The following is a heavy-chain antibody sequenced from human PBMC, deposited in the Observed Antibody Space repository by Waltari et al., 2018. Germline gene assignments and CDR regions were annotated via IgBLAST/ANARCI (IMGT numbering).Heavy chain of an antibody. CDR2: TTDSGVTT. V-gene: IGHV3-23*04. Sequence: EVQLVESGGGLVQPGESIRLSCAASGFTINTNAISWVRQAPGKGLEWVSSTTDSGVTTYYADFVKGRSIISTDNSRNTVYLEMNTVRVEDTALYFCARGLGELLPFDFWGQGTMVTVSS. D-gene: IGHD3-10*01. J-gene: IGHJ4*02. CDR1: GFTINTNA. CDR3: ARGLGELLPFDF.